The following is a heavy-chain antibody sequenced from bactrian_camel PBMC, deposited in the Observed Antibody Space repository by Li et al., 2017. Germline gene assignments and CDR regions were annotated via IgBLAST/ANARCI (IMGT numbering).Heavy chain of an antibody. Sequence: VQLVESGGDSVQSGASLTLSYVASRDTWSKNCMAWFRQPPGKEREMVAQIQDDGAKHYDSTVEGRFTISRDNAKNTVYLEMNNLKPEDTAVYYCMPTLTGVPMCGYCRGGYCYTEPGQFSAQGTQVTVS. J-gene: IGHJ4*01. D-gene: IGHD2*01. CDR1: RDTWSKNC. CDR2: IQDDGAK. V-gene: IGHV3S53*01.